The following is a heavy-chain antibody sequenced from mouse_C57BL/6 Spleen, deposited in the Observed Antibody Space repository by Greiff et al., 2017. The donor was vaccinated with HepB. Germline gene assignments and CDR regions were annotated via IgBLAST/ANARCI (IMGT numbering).Heavy chain of an antibody. V-gene: IGHV1-59*01. CDR1: GYTFTSYW. J-gene: IGHJ1*03. CDR2: IDPSDSYT. Sequence: QVQLQQSGAELVRPGTSVKLSCKASGYTFTSYWMHWVKQRPGQGLEWIGVIDPSDSYTNYNQKFKGKATLTVDTSSSTAYMQLSSLTSEDSAVSYWARGPSYYYGSSSPYWYFDVWGTGTTVTVSS. D-gene: IGHD1-1*01. CDR3: ARGPSYYYGSSSPYWYFDV.